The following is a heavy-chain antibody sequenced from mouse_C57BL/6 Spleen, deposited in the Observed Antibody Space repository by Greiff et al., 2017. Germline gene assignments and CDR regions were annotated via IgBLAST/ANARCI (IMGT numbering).Heavy chain of an antibody. J-gene: IGHJ2*01. D-gene: IGHD1-1*01. CDR2: IDPANGNT. CDR1: GFYIKNTY. V-gene: IGHV14-3*01. Sequence: VQLQQSVAELVRPGASVKLSCTASGFYIKNTYMHWVKQRPEQGLEWIGMIDPANGNTKDAPKFQGKATITADTSSNTAYLQLSSLTSEDTAIYYCARVGGSSPYFDYWGQGTTLTVSS. CDR3: ARVGGSSPYFDY.